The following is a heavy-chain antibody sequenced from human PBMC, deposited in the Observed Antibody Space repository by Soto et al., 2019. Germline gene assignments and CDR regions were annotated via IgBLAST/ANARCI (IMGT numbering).Heavy chain of an antibody. Sequence: EVQLVESGGGLVQPGGSLRLSCAASGFTFSDHYMDWVRQAPGKGLEWVGRIRNKANSYTTEYATSVKGRFIISRDESKNSLCLQMNSLKTEDTAVYYCARGEARAGHYYHSGLDVWGQGTTVTVSS. CDR2: IRNKANSYTT. CDR3: ARGEARAGHYYHSGLDV. D-gene: IGHD6-13*01. J-gene: IGHJ6*02. V-gene: IGHV3-72*01. CDR1: GFTFSDHY.